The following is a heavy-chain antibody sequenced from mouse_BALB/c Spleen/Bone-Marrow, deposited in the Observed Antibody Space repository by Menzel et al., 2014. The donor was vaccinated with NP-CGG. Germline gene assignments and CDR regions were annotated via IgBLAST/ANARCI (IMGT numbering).Heavy chain of an antibody. CDR1: GFNIKDTY. CDR3: TTYYYGCYLDS. CDR2: IDPANGNT. V-gene: IGHV14-3*02. D-gene: IGHD1-2*01. Sequence: VQLKESGAELVKPGASVKLSCTASGFNIKDTYMHWVKQRPEQGLEWIGRIDPANGNTKYDPKFQGKATITADTTSNTAYLQLSSLTSEDAAVYYCTTYYYGCYLDSWGQGTTLTVSS. J-gene: IGHJ2*01.